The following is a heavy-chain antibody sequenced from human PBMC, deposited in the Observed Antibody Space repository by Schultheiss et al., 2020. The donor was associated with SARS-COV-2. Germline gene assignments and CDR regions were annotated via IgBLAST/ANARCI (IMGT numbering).Heavy chain of an antibody. CDR2: ISYDGSNK. J-gene: IGHJ4*02. D-gene: IGHD1/OR15-1a*01. V-gene: IGHV3-30*07. CDR3: AKQSRKAVCDY. Sequence: GGSLRLSCAASGFTFSDYYMSWIRQAPGKGLEWVAVISYDGSNKYYADSVKGRFTISRDNAKNSLYLQMNSLRAEDTAVYYCAKQSRKAVCDYWGQGTLVTVSS. CDR1: GFTFSDYY.